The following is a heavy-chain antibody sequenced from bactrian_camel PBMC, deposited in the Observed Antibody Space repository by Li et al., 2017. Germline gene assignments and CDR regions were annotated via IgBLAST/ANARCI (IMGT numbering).Heavy chain of an antibody. Sequence: HVQLVESGGGSVQAGGSLRLSCEASGGTYSTYRSYCMAWFRQAPGKEREGVARIATGSGNTYYADSVEGRFTISQDNAKNTVYLQMNSLKPEDTAMYYCAARGPYCYTKLSVRDLTYWGQGTQVTVS. CDR2: IATGSGNT. J-gene: IGHJ4*01. D-gene: IGHD2*01. CDR3: AARGPYCYTKLSVRDLTY. CDR1: GGTYSTYRSYC. V-gene: IGHV3-3*01.